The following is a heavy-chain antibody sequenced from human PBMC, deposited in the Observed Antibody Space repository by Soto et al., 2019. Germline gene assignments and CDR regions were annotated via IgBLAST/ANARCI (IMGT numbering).Heavy chain of an antibody. CDR2: ISYDGSNK. V-gene: IGHV3-30-3*01. CDR1: GFTFSSYA. CDR3: ARERNRKNWFDP. J-gene: IGHJ5*02. Sequence: HPVGSLRLSCAASGFTFSSYAMHWVRQAPGKGLKWVAVISYDGSNKYYADSVKGRLTISRDNSKNTLYLQMNSLRAEDTAVYYCARERNRKNWFDPWGQGTLVTVSS.